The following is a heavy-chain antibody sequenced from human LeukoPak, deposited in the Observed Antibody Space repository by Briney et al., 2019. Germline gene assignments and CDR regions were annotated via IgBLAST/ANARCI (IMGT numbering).Heavy chain of an antibody. CDR2: ISAYNGNT. J-gene: IGHJ5*02. D-gene: IGHD3-10*01. V-gene: IGHV1-18*01. CDR1: GYTFTSYG. CDR3: ARAGFMVQVSWFDP. Sequence: GASLKVSCKASGYTFTSYGISWVRQAPGQGLEWMGWISAYNGNTNYAQKLQGRVTMTTDTSTRTAYMELRSLRSDDTAVYYCARAGFMVQVSWFDPWGQGTLVTVSS.